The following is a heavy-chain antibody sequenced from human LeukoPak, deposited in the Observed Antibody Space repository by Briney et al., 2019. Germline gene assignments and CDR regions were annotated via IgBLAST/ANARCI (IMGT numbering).Heavy chain of an antibody. CDR3: ARWGCTNGVCYNDY. J-gene: IGHJ4*02. D-gene: IGHD2-8*01. Sequence: GGSLRLSCAASGFTVSSNYMSWVRQAPGKGLEWVSVIYSGGSTYYADSVKGRFTISRDNSKNTLYLQMGSLRPEDMAVYYCARWGCTNGVCYNDYWGQGTLVTVSS. CDR1: GFTVSSNY. V-gene: IGHV3-53*05. CDR2: IYSGGST.